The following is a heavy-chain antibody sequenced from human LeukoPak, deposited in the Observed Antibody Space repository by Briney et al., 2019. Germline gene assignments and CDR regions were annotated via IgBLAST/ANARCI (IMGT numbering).Heavy chain of an antibody. V-gene: IGHV3-15*01. Sequence: SGGSLRLSCAASGFTFSSYAMSWVRQAPGKGLEWVGRIKSKTDGGTTDYAAPVKCRFTISRDDSKNTLYLQMNSLKTEDTAVYYCTTGTLFTYYDILTGYYTPDYWGQGTLVTVSS. CDR1: GFTFSSYA. D-gene: IGHD3-9*01. J-gene: IGHJ4*02. CDR2: IKSKTDGGTT. CDR3: TTGTLFTYYDILTGYYTPDY.